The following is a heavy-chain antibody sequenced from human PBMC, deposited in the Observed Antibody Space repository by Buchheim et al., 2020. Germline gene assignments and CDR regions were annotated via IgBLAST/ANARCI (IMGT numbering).Heavy chain of an antibody. J-gene: IGHJ5*02. V-gene: IGHV5-10-1*03. CDR2: IDPRDSDI. Sequence: EVQLVQSGAEVKKPRESLRISCKGSGYTFSSYWISWVRQMPGKGLEWMGRIDPRDSDIKYSPSFQGHVTISADKSITTAYLQWSSLQVSDTAIYYCARGGGSSVSLDLWGQGTL. CDR1: GYTFSSYW. CDR3: ARGGGSSVSLDL. D-gene: IGHD2-2*01.